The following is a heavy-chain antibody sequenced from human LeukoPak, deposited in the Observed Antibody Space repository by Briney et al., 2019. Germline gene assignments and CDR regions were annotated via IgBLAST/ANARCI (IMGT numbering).Heavy chain of an antibody. Sequence: SETLSLTCTVSGGSMRSYYWSWIRQPPGKGPEWIGYIYYSGSTNYNPSLKSRVTISVDTSKNQFSLKLSSVTAEDTAVYYCARDSGMVVTAILWYFDLWGRGTLVTVSS. D-gene: IGHD2-21*02. V-gene: IGHV4-59*01. J-gene: IGHJ2*01. CDR2: IYYSGST. CDR3: ARDSGMVVTAILWYFDL. CDR1: GGSMRSYY.